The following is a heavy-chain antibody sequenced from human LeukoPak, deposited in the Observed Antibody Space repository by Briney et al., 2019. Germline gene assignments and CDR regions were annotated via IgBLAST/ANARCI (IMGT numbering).Heavy chain of an antibody. Sequence: ASVKVSCKASGHTFTSYGMNWVRQATGQGLEWMGWMNPNSGNTGYAQKFQGRVTKTRNTSISTAYMELSSLRSEDTAVYYCARGGYYYDSSGYYRWFDPWGQGTLVTVSS. V-gene: IGHV1-8*01. D-gene: IGHD3-22*01. CDR3: ARGGYYYDSSGYYRWFDP. CDR1: GHTFTSYG. J-gene: IGHJ5*02. CDR2: MNPNSGNT.